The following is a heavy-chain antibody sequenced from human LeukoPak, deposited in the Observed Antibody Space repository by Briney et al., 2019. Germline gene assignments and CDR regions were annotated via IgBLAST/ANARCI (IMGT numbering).Heavy chain of an antibody. CDR3: AREYHGDYSFDY. CDR1: GGSFSGYY. Sequence: PSETLSLTCAVYGGSFSGYYWSWIRQPPGKGLEWIGEINHSGSTNYNPSLKSRVTISVDTSKNQFSLKLSSVTAADTAVYYCAREYHGDYSFDYWGQGTLVTVSS. V-gene: IGHV4-34*01. D-gene: IGHD4-17*01. J-gene: IGHJ4*02. CDR2: INHSGST.